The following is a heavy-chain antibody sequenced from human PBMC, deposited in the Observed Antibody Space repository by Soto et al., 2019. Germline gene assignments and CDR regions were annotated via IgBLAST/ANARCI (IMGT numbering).Heavy chain of an antibody. Sequence: PSETLSLTCTVSGGSISSYYWSWIRQPPGKGLEWIGYIYYSGSTNYNPSLKSRVTISVDTSKNQFSLKLSSVTAADTAVYYCARGRGGGDYDPEDYYYYYYMDVWGKGTTVTVSS. CDR2: IYYSGST. V-gene: IGHV4-59*01. CDR3: ARGRGGGDYDPEDYYYYYYMDV. J-gene: IGHJ6*03. CDR1: GGSISSYY. D-gene: IGHD4-17*01.